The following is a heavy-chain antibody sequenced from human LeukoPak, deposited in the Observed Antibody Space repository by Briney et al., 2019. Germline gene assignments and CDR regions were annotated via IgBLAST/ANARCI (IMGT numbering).Heavy chain of an antibody. CDR1: GFSFRIYA. CDR2: IVGSADDT. V-gene: IGHV3-23*01. CDR3: AKDLLQGDGYWDIDS. D-gene: IGHD5-24*01. Sequence: GGALSLSCAASGFSFRIYAMNWVRQAPGKGLEWISGIVGSADDTRYADSVKGRFTISRDNSKNTLYLQMNSLRAEDTAIYYCAKDLLQGDGYWDIDSWGQGTLVTVSS. J-gene: IGHJ4*02.